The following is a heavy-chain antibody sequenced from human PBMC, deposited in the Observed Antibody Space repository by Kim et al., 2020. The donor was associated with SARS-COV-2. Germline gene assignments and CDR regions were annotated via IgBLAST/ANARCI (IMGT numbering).Heavy chain of an antibody. D-gene: IGHD3-10*01. CDR1: GFTFSSYW. CDR2: IKQDGSEK. V-gene: IGHV3-7*01. Sequence: GGSLRLSCAASGFTFSSYWMSWVRQAPGKGLEWVANIKQDGSEKYYVDSVKGRFTISRDNAKNSLYLQMNSLRAEDTAVYYCARDPPYYYGSAPGDAFDIWGQGTMVTVSS. J-gene: IGHJ3*02. CDR3: ARDPPYYYGSAPGDAFDI.